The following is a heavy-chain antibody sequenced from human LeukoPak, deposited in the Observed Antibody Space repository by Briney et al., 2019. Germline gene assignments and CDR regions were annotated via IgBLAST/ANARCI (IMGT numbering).Heavy chain of an antibody. CDR2: IYYSGST. V-gene: IGHV4-59*01. Sequence: SETLSLTCTVSGDSINSDYWSWLRQPPGKGLEWIGYIYYSGSTNYNPSLKSRVTISVDTSKKEFSLKLSSVTAADTAVYYCARGAGWYNYWGQGILVTVSS. J-gene: IGHJ4*02. CDR1: GDSINSDY. D-gene: IGHD6-19*01. CDR3: ARGAGWYNY.